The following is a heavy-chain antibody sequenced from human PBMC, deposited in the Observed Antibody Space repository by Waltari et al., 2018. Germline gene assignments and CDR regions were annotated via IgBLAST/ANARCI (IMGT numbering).Heavy chain of an antibody. CDR1: GGSISSSSYY. J-gene: IGHJ4*02. V-gene: IGHV4-39*07. D-gene: IGHD2-8*01. Sequence: QLQLQESGPGLVKPSETLSLTCTVSGGSISSSSYYWGWIRQPPGKGLEWIGSIYYSGSTYSNPSLKSRVTISVDTSKNQFSLKLSSVTAADTAVYYCARENGLYSEGYWGQGTLVTVSS. CDR3: ARENGLYSEGY. CDR2: IYYSGST.